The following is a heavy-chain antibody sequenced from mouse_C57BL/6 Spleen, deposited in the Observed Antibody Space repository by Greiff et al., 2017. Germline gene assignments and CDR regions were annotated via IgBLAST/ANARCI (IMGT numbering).Heavy chain of an antibody. V-gene: IGHV5-6*01. D-gene: IGHD1-1*01. CDR3: AADYGSSFDY. CDR1: GFTFSSYG. J-gene: IGHJ4*01. Sequence: EVQLVESGGDLVKPGGSLKLSCAASGFTFSSYGMSWVRQTPDKRLEWVATISSGGSYTYYPDSVQGRFTISRDNAKNTLYLQMSSLQSEDTAMYYCAADYGSSFDYWGQGTSVTVSS. CDR2: ISSGGSYT.